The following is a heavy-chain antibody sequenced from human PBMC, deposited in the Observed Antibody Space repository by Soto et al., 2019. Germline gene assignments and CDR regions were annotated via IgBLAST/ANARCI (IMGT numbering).Heavy chain of an antibody. J-gene: IGHJ4*02. CDR2: INHSGRA. D-gene: IGHD3-10*01. CDR1: GGSFSGYY. Sequence: QVQLQQWGAGLLKPSENLSLTCAVYGGSFSGYYWSWIRQPPGKGLEWIGEINHSGRATYNPSLKRRVTTSLDTSKNQFSLKLSSVTAADTAVYYCARRRHPLGHDSGSYGYWVQGTLVTVSA. V-gene: IGHV4-34*01. CDR3: ARRRHPLGHDSGSYGY.